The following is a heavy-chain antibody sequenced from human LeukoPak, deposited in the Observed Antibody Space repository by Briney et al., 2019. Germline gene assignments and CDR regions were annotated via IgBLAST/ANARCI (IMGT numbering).Heavy chain of an antibody. CDR1: EFTFSDYY. CDR3: ARSRQSLTTPDY. V-gene: IGHV3-11*04. Sequence: GGSLRLSCAASEFTFSDYYMSWIRQAPGKVLEWVSYISSSGSTIYYADSVKGRFTISRDNAKNSLYLQMNSLRAEDTAVYYCARSRQSLTTPDYWGQGTLVTVSS. D-gene: IGHD3-16*02. J-gene: IGHJ4*02. CDR2: ISSSGSTI.